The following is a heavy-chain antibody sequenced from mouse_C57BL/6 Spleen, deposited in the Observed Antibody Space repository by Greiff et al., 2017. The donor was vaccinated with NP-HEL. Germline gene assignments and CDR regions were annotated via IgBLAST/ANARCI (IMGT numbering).Heavy chain of an antibody. D-gene: IGHD1-1*01. CDR2: IDPSDSET. Sequence: QVQLQQSGAELVRPGSSVKLSCKASGYTFTSYWMHWVKQRPIQGLEWIGNIDPSDSETHYNQKFKDKATLTVDKSSSTAYMQLSSLTSEDSAVYYCARSGFYYGSRPVYFDYWGQGTTLTVSS. CDR3: ARSGFYYGSRPVYFDY. J-gene: IGHJ2*01. CDR1: GYTFTSYW. V-gene: IGHV1-52*01.